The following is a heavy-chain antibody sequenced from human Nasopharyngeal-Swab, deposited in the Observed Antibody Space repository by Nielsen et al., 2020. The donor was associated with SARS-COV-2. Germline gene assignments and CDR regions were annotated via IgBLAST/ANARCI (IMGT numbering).Heavy chain of an antibody. CDR3: ARGVYDISVYWYFDL. J-gene: IGHJ2*01. D-gene: IGHD6-13*01. CDR1: GFIFSASA. CDR2: INPNNGAT. V-gene: IGHV1-2*02. Sequence: GESLKISCAASGFIFSASAMHWVRQAPGQGLEWVGWINPNNGATNFDQKFQGRITMTSDTSISTAYMELSRLRSDDTAVYYCARGVYDISVYWYFDLWGRGTLVTVSS.